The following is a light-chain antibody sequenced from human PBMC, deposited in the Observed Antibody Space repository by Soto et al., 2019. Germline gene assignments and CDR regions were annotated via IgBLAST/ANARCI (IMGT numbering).Light chain of an antibody. CDR3: CSYAGTTWV. V-gene: IGLV2-11*01. CDR1: SSDVGGYNY. Sequence: QSALTQPRSVSGSPGQSVTISCTGTSSDVGGYNYVSWYQQHPGKAPKLMIYDVSKRPSGVPDRFSGSKSGNTASLTISGLQAEDEADYYCCSYAGTTWVFCGGTQLTVL. CDR2: DVS. J-gene: IGLJ7*01.